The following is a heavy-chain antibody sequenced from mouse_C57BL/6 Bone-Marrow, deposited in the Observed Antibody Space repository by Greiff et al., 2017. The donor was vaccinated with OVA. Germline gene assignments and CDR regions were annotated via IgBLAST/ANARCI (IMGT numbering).Heavy chain of an antibody. V-gene: IGHV1-18*01. CDR1: GYTFTDYN. CDR2: INPNNGGT. Sequence: EVQLVESGPELVKPGASVKIPCKASGYTFTDYNMDWVKQSHGKSLEWIGDINPNNGGTIYNQKFKGKATLTVDKSSSTAYMELRSLTSEDTAVYYCARRVTSAMDYWGQGTSVTVSS. CDR3: ARRVTSAMDY. D-gene: IGHD2-2*01. J-gene: IGHJ4*01.